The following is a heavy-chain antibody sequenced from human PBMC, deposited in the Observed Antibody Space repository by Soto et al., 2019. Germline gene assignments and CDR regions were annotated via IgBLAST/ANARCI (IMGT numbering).Heavy chain of an antibody. D-gene: IGHD2-2*01. J-gene: IGHJ6*02. CDR2: IYYSGTT. Sequence: SETLSLTCTVSSASISSSSYTWGWIRQPPGKGLEWIGSIYYSGTTYYNPSLNSRVTVSVDTSKNQFSLKVTSVTAADTTVYYCARLHGYCISSSCHGHYAMDVWGQGTTVTVSS. CDR3: ARLHGYCISSSCHGHYAMDV. CDR1: SASISSSSYT. V-gene: IGHV4-39*01.